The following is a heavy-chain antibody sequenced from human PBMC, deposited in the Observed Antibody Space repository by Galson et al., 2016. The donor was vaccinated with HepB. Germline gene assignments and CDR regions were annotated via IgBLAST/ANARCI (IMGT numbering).Heavy chain of an antibody. CDR1: GHTLSELP. J-gene: IGHJ4*02. V-gene: IGHV1-24*01. D-gene: IGHD1-26*01. CDR3: ATSYSGTYLWF. CDR2: FDPRDYKT. Sequence: SVKVSCKVSGHTLSELPMHWVRQAPGKGLEWMGGFDPRDYKTKYAPTFQGRVTMTEDTSPDTAYMELSSLRSEDTAVYSCATSYSGTYLWFWGQGSLVTVSS.